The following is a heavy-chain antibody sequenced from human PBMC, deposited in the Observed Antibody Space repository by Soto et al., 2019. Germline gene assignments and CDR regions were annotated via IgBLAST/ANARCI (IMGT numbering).Heavy chain of an antibody. V-gene: IGHV4-31*03. D-gene: IGHD2-15*01. CDR2: IYYSGST. J-gene: IGHJ4*02. CDR3: ARTYCSGGSCSHIDY. Sequence: QVQLQESGPGLVKPSLTLSLTCTVSGGSISSGGYYWSWIRQHPGKGLEWIGYIYYSGSTYYNPSLKSRVTISVDTSKNQFSLKLSSVTAADTAVYYCARTYCSGGSCSHIDYWGQGTLVTVSS. CDR1: GGSISSGGYY.